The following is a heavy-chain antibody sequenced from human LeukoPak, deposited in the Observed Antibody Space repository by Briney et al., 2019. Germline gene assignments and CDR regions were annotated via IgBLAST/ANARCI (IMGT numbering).Heavy chain of an antibody. J-gene: IGHJ4*02. D-gene: IGHD3-3*01. Sequence: PSETLSLTCSVSYVSISSYYRSWIRQPPGKGLEWIGYIYYSGSTNYNPSLKSRVTISVDTANNQCSLKLSFVTAADTAVDYCATTSDFWSGLNFDYWGQGTLVTVSS. CDR3: ATTSDFWSGLNFDY. CDR2: IYYSGST. V-gene: IGHV4-59*03. CDR1: YVSISSYY.